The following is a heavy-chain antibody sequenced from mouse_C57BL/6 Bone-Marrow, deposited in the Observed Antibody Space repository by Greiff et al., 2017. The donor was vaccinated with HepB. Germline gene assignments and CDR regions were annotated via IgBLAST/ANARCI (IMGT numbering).Heavy chain of an antibody. CDR1: GYTFTSYW. CDR3: ARNPCYNGSSLYYAMDY. D-gene: IGHD1-1*01. CDR2: IYPGSGST. V-gene: IGHV1-55*01. Sequence: VKLQQPGAELVKPGASVKMSCKASGYTFTSYWITWVKQRPGQGLEWIGDIYPGSGSTNYNEKFKSKATLTVDTSSSTAYMQLSRLTSEDSAVYYCARNPCYNGSSLYYAMDYWGQGTSVTVSS. J-gene: IGHJ4*01.